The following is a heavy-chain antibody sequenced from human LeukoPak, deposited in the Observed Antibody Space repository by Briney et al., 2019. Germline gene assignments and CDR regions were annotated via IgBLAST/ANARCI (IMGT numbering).Heavy chain of an antibody. J-gene: IGHJ4*02. CDR1: GGSISSSY. Sequence: SETLSLTCTVSGGSISSSYWSWIRQPPGKGLEWIGYIYSSGNTNSNPSLKSRVTIAVDKSKNQFSLKLSSVTAADTAVYYCARGLLGIAVAGADYWGQGTLVTVSS. V-gene: IGHV4-59*12. CDR2: IYSSGNT. CDR3: ARGLLGIAVAGADY. D-gene: IGHD6-19*01.